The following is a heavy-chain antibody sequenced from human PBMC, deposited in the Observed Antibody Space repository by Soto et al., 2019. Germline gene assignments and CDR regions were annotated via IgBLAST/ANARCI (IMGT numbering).Heavy chain of an antibody. D-gene: IGHD2-2*01. CDR3: VRGGPLPAAMGGYFDY. CDR1: GGSFSGYY. J-gene: IGHJ4*02. CDR2: INHSGST. Sequence: SETLSLTCAVYGGSFSGYYWSWIRQPPGKGLEWIGEINHSGSTNYNPSLKSRVTISVDTSKNQFSLKLSSVTAADTAVYYCVRGGPLPAAMGGYFDYWGQGTLVTVSS. V-gene: IGHV4-34*01.